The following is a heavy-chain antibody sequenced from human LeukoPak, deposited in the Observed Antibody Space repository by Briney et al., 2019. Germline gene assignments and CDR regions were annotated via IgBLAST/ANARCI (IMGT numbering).Heavy chain of an antibody. CDR2: IYYSGST. D-gene: IGHD3-10*01. V-gene: IGHV4-39*01. CDR1: GGSISSSSYY. CDR3: ARHEFADKTYYYGSGSYTLTNWFDP. J-gene: IGHJ5*02. Sequence: PSETLSLTCTVSGGSISSSSYYWGWIRQPPGKGLEWIGSIYYSGSTYYNPSLKSRVTISVDTSKNQFSLKLSSVTAADTAVYYCARHEFADKTYYYGSGSYTLTNWFDPWGQGTLVTVSS.